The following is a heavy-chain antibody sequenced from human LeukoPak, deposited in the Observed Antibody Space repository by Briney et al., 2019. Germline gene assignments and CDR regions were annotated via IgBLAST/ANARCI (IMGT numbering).Heavy chain of an antibody. CDR1: GGSFGGYY. CDR3: ARGRFWSGYYPQNYYYYYMDV. CDR2: INHSGST. Sequence: SETLSLTCAVYGGSFGGYYWSWIRQPPGKGLEWIGEINHSGSTNYNPSLKSQVTISVDTSKNQFSLKLSSVTAADTAVYYCARGRFWSGYYPQNYYYYYMDVWGKGTTVTVSS. D-gene: IGHD3-3*01. J-gene: IGHJ6*03. V-gene: IGHV4-34*01.